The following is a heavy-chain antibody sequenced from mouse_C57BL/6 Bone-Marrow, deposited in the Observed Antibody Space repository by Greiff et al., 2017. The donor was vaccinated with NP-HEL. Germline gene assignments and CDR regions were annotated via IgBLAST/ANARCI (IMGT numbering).Heavy chain of an antibody. J-gene: IGHJ1*03. Sequence: EVQLQQSGAELVRPGASVKLSCTASGFNIKDDYMHWVKQRPEQGLEWIGWIDPENGDTEYASKFQGKATITADTSSNTAYLQLSSLTSEDTAVYYCTTGWEGWYFEVWGTGTTVTVSS. CDR2: IDPENGDT. V-gene: IGHV14-4*01. CDR1: GFNIKDDY. CDR3: TTGWEGWYFEV. D-gene: IGHD4-1*01.